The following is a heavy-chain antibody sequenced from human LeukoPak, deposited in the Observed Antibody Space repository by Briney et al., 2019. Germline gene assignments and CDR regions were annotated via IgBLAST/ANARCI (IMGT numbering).Heavy chain of an antibody. Sequence: ASVKVSCKASGYTFTSYGITWVRQAPGQGLEWMGWISAYNGHTKYAQKFQGRVTMTTDTPTTTAYMELRSLRSDDTAVYYCARGRQWLVGGDWFDPWGQGTLVTVSS. J-gene: IGHJ5*02. CDR3: ARGRQWLVGGDWFDP. CDR2: ISAYNGHT. CDR1: GYTFTSYG. D-gene: IGHD6-19*01. V-gene: IGHV1-18*01.